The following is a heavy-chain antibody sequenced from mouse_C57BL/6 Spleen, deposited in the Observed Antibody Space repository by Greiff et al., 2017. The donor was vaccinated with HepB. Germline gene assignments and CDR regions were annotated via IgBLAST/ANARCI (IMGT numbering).Heavy chain of an antibody. CDR1: GFTFSSYA. CDR3: ARDSNYLYYFDY. Sequence: EVKLVESGGGLVKPGGSLKLSCAASGFTFSSYAMSWVRQTPEKRLEWVATISAGGSYTYYPDNVKGRFTISRDNAKNNLYLQMSHLKSEDTAMYYCARDSNYLYYFDYWGQGTTLTVSS. V-gene: IGHV5-4*01. CDR2: ISAGGSYT. D-gene: IGHD2-5*01. J-gene: IGHJ2*01.